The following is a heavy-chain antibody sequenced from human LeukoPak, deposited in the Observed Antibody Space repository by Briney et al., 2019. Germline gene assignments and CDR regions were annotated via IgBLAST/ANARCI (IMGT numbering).Heavy chain of an antibody. CDR3: ARGAIAAAGTRYFDY. Sequence: SETLSLTCTVSGGSISSGGYYWSWIRQHPGKGLEWIGYIYYSGSTYYNPSLKSRVTISVDTSKNQFSLKLSSVTAADTAVYYCARGAIAAAGTRYFDYWGQGTLVTVSS. D-gene: IGHD6-13*01. J-gene: IGHJ4*02. CDR1: GGSISSGGYY. V-gene: IGHV4-31*03. CDR2: IYYSGST.